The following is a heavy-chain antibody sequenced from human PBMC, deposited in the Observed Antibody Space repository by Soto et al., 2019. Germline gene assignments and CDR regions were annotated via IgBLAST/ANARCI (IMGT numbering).Heavy chain of an antibody. CDR2: ISAYNGNT. D-gene: IGHD3-22*01. CDR3: ARDGYYTSDQYYPPGY. J-gene: IGHJ4*02. V-gene: IGHV1-18*01. CDR1: GYTFTSYG. Sequence: ASVKVSCKASGYTFTSYGISWVRQAPGQGLEWMGWISAYNGNTNYAQKLQGRVTMTTDTSTSTAYMELRSLRSDDTAVYYCARDGYYTSDQYYPPGYWGQGTLVTVSS.